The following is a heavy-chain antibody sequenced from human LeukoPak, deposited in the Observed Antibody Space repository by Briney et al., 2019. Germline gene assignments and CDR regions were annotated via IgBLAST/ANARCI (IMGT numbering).Heavy chain of an antibody. Sequence: SGGSLRLSCVASGFTFNSYGMTWVRQAPGKGLEWVSSISGSGGSTYYADSVKGRFTISRDNSKNTLYLQMNSLRAEDTAVYYCARGPAFTGSAFDIWGQGTMVTVSS. J-gene: IGHJ3*02. CDR1: GFTFNSYG. V-gene: IGHV3-23*01. D-gene: IGHD1-1*01. CDR3: ARGPAFTGSAFDI. CDR2: ISGSGGST.